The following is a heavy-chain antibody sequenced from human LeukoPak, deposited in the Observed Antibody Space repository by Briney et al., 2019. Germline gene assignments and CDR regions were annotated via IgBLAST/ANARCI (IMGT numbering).Heavy chain of an antibody. V-gene: IGHV4-59*01. J-gene: IGHJ3*02. CDR1: GGSISSYY. D-gene: IGHD1/OR15-1a*01. Sequence: SETLSLTCTVSGGSISSYYWSWIRQPPGKGLEWIGYIYYSGSTNYNPSLKSRVTISVDTSKNQFSLRLSSVTAADTAVYYCASGTILGAFDIWGQGTMVTVSS. CDR3: ASGTILGAFDI. CDR2: IYYSGST.